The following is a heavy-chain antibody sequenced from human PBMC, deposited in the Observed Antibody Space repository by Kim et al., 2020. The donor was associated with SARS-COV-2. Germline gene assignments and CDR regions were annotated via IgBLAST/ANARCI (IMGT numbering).Heavy chain of an antibody. J-gene: IGHJ5*02. CDR3: ARHRGAQRGYCSSTSCPFGP. D-gene: IGHD2-2*01. V-gene: IGHV4-39*01. CDR2: IYYSGST. CDR1: GGSISSSSYY. Sequence: SETLSLTCTVSGGSISSSSYYWGWIRQPPGKGLEWIGSIYYSGSTYYNPSLKSRVTISVDTSKNQFSLKLSSVTAADTAVYYCARHRGAQRGYCSSTSCPFGPWCQGTLVTVSS.